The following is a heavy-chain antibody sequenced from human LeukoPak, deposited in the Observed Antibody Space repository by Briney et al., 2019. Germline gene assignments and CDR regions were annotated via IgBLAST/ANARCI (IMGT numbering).Heavy chain of an antibody. V-gene: IGHV3-53*01. CDR3: ARVILSDYYDAFDI. CDR2: IYSAGST. CDR1: GFTVSSNY. Sequence: PGGSLRLSCAASGFTVSSNYMSWVRQAPGKGLEWVSVIYSAGSTYYADSVKGRFTISRDNSKNTLYLQMNSLRADDTAVYYCARVILSDYYDAFDIWGQGTMVTVSS. J-gene: IGHJ3*02. D-gene: IGHD3-9*01.